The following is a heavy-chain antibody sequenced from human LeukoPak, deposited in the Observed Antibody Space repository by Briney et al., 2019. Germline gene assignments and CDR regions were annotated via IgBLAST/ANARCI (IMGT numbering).Heavy chain of an antibody. D-gene: IGHD3-10*01. CDR3: ARGGMVRGVYFDY. CDR1: GFTFSSYW. V-gene: IGHV3-74*01. J-gene: IGHJ4*02. CDR2: INSDGSST. Sequence: GGSLRLSCAASGFTFSSYWMHWVRQAPGKGLVWVSRINSDGSSTSYADSVKGRFTISRDNAKNTLYLQMNSLRAEDTAVYYCARGGMVRGVYFDYWGQGTLVTVSS.